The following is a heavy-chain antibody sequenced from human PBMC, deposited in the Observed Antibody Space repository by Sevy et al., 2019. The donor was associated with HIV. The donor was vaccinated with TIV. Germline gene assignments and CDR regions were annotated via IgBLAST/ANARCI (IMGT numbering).Heavy chain of an antibody. Sequence: GGSLRLSCAASGFTFDDYAMHWVRQAPVKGLEWVSGISWNSGSIGYADSVKGRFTISRDNAKNSLYLQMNSLRAEDTALYYCAKDFLLYGSGSYYFDYWGQGTLVTVSS. J-gene: IGHJ4*02. V-gene: IGHV3-9*01. CDR2: ISWNSGSI. CDR3: AKDFLLYGSGSYYFDY. D-gene: IGHD3-10*01. CDR1: GFTFDDYA.